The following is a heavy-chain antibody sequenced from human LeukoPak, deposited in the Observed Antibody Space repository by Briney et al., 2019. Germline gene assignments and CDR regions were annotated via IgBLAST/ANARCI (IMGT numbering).Heavy chain of an antibody. CDR3: ARGPTYYDFWSGYYNYYYGMDV. D-gene: IGHD3-3*01. CDR1: GYTFTSYD. CDR2: MNPNSGNT. J-gene: IGHJ6*02. Sequence: ASVKVSRTASGYTFTSYDINWVRQATGQGLEWMGWMNPNSGNTGYAQKFQGRVTMTRNTSISTAYMELSSLRSEDTAVYYCARGPTYYDFWSGYYNYYYGMDVWGQGTTVTVSS. V-gene: IGHV1-8*01.